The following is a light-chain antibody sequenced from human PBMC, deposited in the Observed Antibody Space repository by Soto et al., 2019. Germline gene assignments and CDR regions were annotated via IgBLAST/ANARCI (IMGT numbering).Light chain of an antibody. V-gene: IGKV1-39*01. J-gene: IGKJ4*01. CDR2: GAS. Sequence: DIHMTQSPSSLSASVGDSVTITCRPSQNIDRYLHWYQHIPGKAPKLLIYGASNLQSGVPSRFTGSGSRTHFTLTISSLQPEDSATYYCQQTHSTPPTCGGGTKVE. CDR3: QQTHSTPPT. CDR1: QNIDRY.